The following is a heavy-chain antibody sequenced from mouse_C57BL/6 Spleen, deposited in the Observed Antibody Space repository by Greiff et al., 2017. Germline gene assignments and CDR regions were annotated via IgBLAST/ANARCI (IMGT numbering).Heavy chain of an antibody. J-gene: IGHJ3*01. Sequence: EVKLMESGGGLVKPGGSLKLSCAASGFTFSDYGMHWVRQAPEKGLEWVAYISSGSSTIYYADTVKGLFTISRDNAKDTLFLQMTSLRSEDTAMYYCARPYYSKGWFAYCGQGTLVTVSA. CDR3: ARPYYSKGWFAY. V-gene: IGHV5-17*01. CDR1: GFTFSDYG. D-gene: IGHD2-5*01. CDR2: ISSGSSTI.